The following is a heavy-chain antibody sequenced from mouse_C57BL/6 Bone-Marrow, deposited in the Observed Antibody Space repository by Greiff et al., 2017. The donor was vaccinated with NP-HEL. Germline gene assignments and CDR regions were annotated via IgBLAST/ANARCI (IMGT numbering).Heavy chain of an antibody. J-gene: IGHJ4*01. CDR2: ISNGGGST. Sequence: EVHLVESGGGLVQPGGSLKLSCAASGFTFSDYYMYWVRQTPEKRLEWVAYISNGGGSTYYPDTVKGRFTISRDNAKNTLYLQMSRLKSEDTAMYYCARHGHYDYEEDAMDYWGQGTSVTVSS. CDR3: ARHGHYDYEEDAMDY. CDR1: GFTFSDYY. V-gene: IGHV5-12*01. D-gene: IGHD2-4*01.